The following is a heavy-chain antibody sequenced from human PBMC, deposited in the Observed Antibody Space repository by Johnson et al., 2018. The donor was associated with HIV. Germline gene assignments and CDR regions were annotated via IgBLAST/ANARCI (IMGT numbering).Heavy chain of an antibody. CDR3: AIIWNHTFDI. V-gene: IGHV3-20*04. CDR2: ISGSGGST. CDR1: GFTFDDYG. J-gene: IGHJ3*02. D-gene: IGHD1-14*01. Sequence: VQLVESGGGVVRPGGSLRLYCSASGFTFDDYGINWVRQAPGRGLEWVSGISGSGGSTYYADFVKGRFSISRDNSKNTLYLQMNSLRAEDTAVYYCAIIWNHTFDIWGQGTMVTVSS.